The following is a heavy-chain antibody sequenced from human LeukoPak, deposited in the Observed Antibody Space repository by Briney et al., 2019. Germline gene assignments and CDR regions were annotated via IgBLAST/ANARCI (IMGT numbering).Heavy chain of an antibody. CDR3: ATSNDAKIAPFDH. V-gene: IGHV4-4*09. CDR1: GVSMSAYQ. Sequence: SETLSLTCTVSGVSMSAYQWSWVRQSPEKGLEWIGCINTKGETSYNPSLKSRVTTSVDTSKSQFSLRLTSVTAADTAVYYCATSNDAKIAPFDHWGQGAPVTVSP. CDR2: INTKGET. D-gene: IGHD2-21*01. J-gene: IGHJ4*02.